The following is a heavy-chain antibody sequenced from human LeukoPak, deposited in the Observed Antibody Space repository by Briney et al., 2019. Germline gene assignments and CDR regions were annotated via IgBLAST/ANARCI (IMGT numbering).Heavy chain of an antibody. CDR1: GFTFSSYW. J-gene: IGHJ4*02. CDR3: ARGGGAKGLDY. CDR2: LKNDGSST. D-gene: IGHD4-17*01. V-gene: IGHV3-74*01. Sequence: PGGPLRLSCAASGFTFSSYWMHWVRQAPGKALVWFSRLKNDGSSTHYADSVKGRFTISRDNDQNTLYLQMNSLRAQDPPLLYWARGGGAKGLDYWGQGTPGTVSS.